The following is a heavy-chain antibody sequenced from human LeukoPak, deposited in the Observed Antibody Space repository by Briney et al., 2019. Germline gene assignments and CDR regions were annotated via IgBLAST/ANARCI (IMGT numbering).Heavy chain of an antibody. CDR3: AEAKRIAAAGSVFLFDY. J-gene: IGHJ4*02. CDR2: IWYDGSNK. Sequence: PGGSLRLSYAASGFTFSSYGMHWVRQAPGKGLEWVAVIWYDGSNKYYADSVKGRFTISRDNSKNTLYLQMNSLRAEDTAVYYCAEAKRIAAAGSVFLFDYWGQGTLVTVSS. D-gene: IGHD6-13*01. CDR1: GFTFSSYG. V-gene: IGHV3-33*06.